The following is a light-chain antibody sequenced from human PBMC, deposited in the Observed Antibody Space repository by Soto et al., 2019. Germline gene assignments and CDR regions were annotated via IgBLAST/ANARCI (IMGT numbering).Light chain of an antibody. CDR3: FSLTSTNTRV. V-gene: IGLV2-23*01. Sequence: QSALTQPASVSGSPGQSVTISCTGTSSDFGSYKFVSWYQHHPGKVPKVIIYETSKRPSGVSDRFSGSKSGNMASLTISGLQAEDEADYYCFSLTSTNTRVFGSGTQLTVL. CDR1: SSDFGSYKF. J-gene: IGLJ7*01. CDR2: ETS.